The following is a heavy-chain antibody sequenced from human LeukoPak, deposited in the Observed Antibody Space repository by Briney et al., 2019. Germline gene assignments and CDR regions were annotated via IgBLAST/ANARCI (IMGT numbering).Heavy chain of an antibody. V-gene: IGHV4-4*07. CDR1: GGSISSYY. D-gene: IGHD3-10*01. J-gene: IGHJ6*03. CDR2: IFTGGST. CDR3: AREGSGSYLGFYYYMDV. Sequence: SETLSLTCTVSGGSISSYYWSWIRQPPGKGLEWIGRIFTGGSTNYNPSLKSRVTISADKSKKQFSLKMSSVTAADTAVYYCAREGSGSYLGFYYYMDVWGKGTTVTVSS.